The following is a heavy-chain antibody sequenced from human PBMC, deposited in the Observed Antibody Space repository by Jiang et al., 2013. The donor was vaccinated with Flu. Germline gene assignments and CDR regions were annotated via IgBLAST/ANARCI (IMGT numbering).Heavy chain of an antibody. CDR3: AKDRELVGATAFDY. V-gene: IGHV3-30*18. Sequence: VQLLESGGGVVQPGRSLRLSCAASGFTFSSYGMHWVRQAPGKGLEWVAVISYDSSNEFYADSVKGRFTISRDNSKNTLSLQMNSLRTEDTAVYSCAKDRELVGATAFDYWGQGTLVTVSS. D-gene: IGHD1-26*01. J-gene: IGHJ4*02. CDR1: GFTFSSYG. CDR2: ISYDSSNE.